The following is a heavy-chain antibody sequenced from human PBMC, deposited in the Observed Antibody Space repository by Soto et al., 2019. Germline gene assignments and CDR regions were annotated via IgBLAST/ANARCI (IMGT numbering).Heavy chain of an antibody. CDR1: AGSFSDNY. CDR2: INQVGST. D-gene: IGHD2-2*01. J-gene: IGHJ5*02. V-gene: IGHV4-34*01. Sequence: QVQLQQWGAGQLKPSETLSLTCTVYAGSFSDNYWTWIRQPPGMGLEWIGEINQVGSTNYNPSLKSRVPISIDTSKNQVSLRLRSLTAADTAVYYCARGLTYCSSSTCAETRFDTWGQGTLVTVSS. CDR3: ARGLTYCSSSTCAETRFDT.